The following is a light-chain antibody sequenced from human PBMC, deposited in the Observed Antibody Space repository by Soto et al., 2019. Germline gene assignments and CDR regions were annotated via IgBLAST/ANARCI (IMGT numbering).Light chain of an antibody. CDR3: QQVDSYPIT. CDR1: QGISSY. Sequence: DIQLTQSPSFLSASVGDRVTITCRASQGISSYSAWYQQKPGKAPKLLIYAASTLQSGVPSRFSGSGSGTECTLTISSLQPEDFATYYCQQVDSYPITFGQGTRLEIK. J-gene: IGKJ5*01. CDR2: AAS. V-gene: IGKV1-9*01.